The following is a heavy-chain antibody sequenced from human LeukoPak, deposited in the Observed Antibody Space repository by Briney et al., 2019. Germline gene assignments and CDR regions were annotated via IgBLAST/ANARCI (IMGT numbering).Heavy chain of an antibody. V-gene: IGHV1-3*01. D-gene: IGHD2-2*01. Sequence: ASVKVSCKASGYTFTSYAMHWVRQAPGQRLEWMGCINAGNGNTKYSQKFQGRVTITRDTSASTAYMELSSLRSEDTAVYYCAREGRYCSSTSCCTTQWIGYWGQGTLVTVSS. CDR2: INAGNGNT. CDR1: GYTFTSYA. CDR3: AREGRYCSSTSCCTTQWIGY. J-gene: IGHJ4*02.